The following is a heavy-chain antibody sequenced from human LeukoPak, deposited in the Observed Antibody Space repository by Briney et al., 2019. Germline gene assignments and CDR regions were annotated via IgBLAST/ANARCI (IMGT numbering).Heavy chain of an antibody. J-gene: IGHJ5*02. V-gene: IGHV3-33*06. CDR2: IRFYGSDE. CDR1: GFIFSSSG. Sequence: GRPLRLPCVASGFIFSSSGMHWVRQAPGKALEWVAVIRFYGSDEEYADSVKGRFTISRDNSKSTLYLHMDNLRAEDTATYYCVQHRGIEGPMTWGQGTLVTVSS. CDR3: VQHRGIEGPMT. D-gene: IGHD3-22*01.